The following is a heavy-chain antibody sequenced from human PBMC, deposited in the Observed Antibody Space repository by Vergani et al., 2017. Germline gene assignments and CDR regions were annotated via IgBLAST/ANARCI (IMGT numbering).Heavy chain of an antibody. CDR2: ISGSGGST. CDR3: AKTSGGYSDGDYPYYYGMDV. V-gene: IGHV3-23*01. CDR1: GFTFSSYA. D-gene: IGHD5-18*01. Sequence: EVQLLESGGGLVQPGGSLRLSCAASGFTFSSYAMSWVRQAPGKGLGWVSAISGSGGSTSYADSVKGRFTISRDNSKNTLYLQMNSLRAEDTAVYYCAKTSGGYSDGDYPYYYGMDVWGQGTTVTVSS. J-gene: IGHJ6*02.